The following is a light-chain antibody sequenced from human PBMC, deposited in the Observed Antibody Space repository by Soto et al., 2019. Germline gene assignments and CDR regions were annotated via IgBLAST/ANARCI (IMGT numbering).Light chain of an antibody. Sequence: QSVLTQPPSASGPPGQRVTISCSGSSSNIRNNYVYWYQQLPGTAPKLLFYKNXXXPSGVPDRFSGSKSGTSASLAISGLXXXXXXXXXCASWDDSLSGVVFGGGTKLTVL. J-gene: IGLJ2*01. V-gene: IGLV1-47*01. CDR1: SSNIRNNY. CDR2: KNX. CDR3: ASWDDSLSGVV.